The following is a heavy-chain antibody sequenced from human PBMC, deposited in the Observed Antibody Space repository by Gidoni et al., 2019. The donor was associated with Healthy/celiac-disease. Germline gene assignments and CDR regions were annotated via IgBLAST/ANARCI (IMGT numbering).Heavy chain of an antibody. D-gene: IGHD3-9*01. Sequence: EVQLVESWGGLVPPGGSLSFSCSASALPFSSDEMHWDRQAPGKGLEWGSYSSRMCSTIYYADYVKGRFTISRDNAKNSLYQQMNSLRAEDTAVYYCASPSGDYDILTGYYLSPFDYWGQGTLVTVSS. CDR1: ALPFSSDE. V-gene: IGHV3-48*03. CDR2: SSRMCSTI. J-gene: IGHJ4*02. CDR3: ASPSGDYDILTGYYLSPFDY.